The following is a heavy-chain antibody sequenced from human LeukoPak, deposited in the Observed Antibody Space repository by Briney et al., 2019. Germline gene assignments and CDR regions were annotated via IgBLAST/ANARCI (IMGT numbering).Heavy chain of an antibody. V-gene: IGHV3-9*01. D-gene: IGHD3-22*01. CDR3: AREVVTDFDY. CDR2: ISWNSGSI. J-gene: IGHJ4*02. CDR1: GFTFDDYA. Sequence: PGGSLRLSCAASGFTFDDYAMHWVRQAPGEGLEWVSGISWNSGSIGYADSVKGRFTISRDNAKNSLYLQMNSLRAEDTAVYYCAREVVTDFDYWGQGTLVTVSS.